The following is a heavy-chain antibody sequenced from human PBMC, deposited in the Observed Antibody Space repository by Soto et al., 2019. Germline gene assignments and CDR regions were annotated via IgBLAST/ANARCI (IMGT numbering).Heavy chain of an antibody. CDR1: GYTFTSYD. J-gene: IGHJ4*02. D-gene: IGHD3-10*01. CDR2: MNPNSGNT. Sequence: QVQLVQSGAEVKKPGASAKVSCKASGYTFTSYDINWVRQATGQGLEWMGWMNPNSGNTGYAQKFQGRVTMTRNTSISTAYMELSSLRSEDTAVYYCARDLGYYYGSGFRGWGQGTLVTVSS. V-gene: IGHV1-8*01. CDR3: ARDLGYYYGSGFRG.